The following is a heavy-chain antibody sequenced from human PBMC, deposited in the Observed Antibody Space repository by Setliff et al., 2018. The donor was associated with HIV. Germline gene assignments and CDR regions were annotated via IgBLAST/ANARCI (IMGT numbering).Heavy chain of an antibody. J-gene: IGHJ3*02. CDR2: ISSSRNYR. CDR1: GFTFGDYT. V-gene: IGHV3-21*01. Sequence: PGESLKISCAASGFTFGDYTMNWVRQAPGKGLEWVSCISSSRNYRHYADSVKGRFTISRDNAKNSLYLEMNSLRAEDTAVYYCARAPYHHDGSGFKPWAYAFDIWGQGTMVTVS. D-gene: IGHD3-22*01. CDR3: ARAPYHHDGSGFKPWAYAFDI.